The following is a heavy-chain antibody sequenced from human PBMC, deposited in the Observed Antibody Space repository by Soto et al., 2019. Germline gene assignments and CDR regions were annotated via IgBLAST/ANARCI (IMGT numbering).Heavy chain of an antibody. V-gene: IGHV3-15*01. Sequence: PVGSLRLSCAASGFTFSNAWMSWVRQAPGKGLEWVGRIKSKTDGGTTDYAAPVKGRFTISRDDSKNTLYLQMNSLKTEDTAVYYCTTYYILPQPVDYWGQGTLVTVSS. J-gene: IGHJ4*02. D-gene: IGHD1-26*01. CDR3: TTYYILPQPVDY. CDR1: GFTFSNAW. CDR2: IKSKTDGGTT.